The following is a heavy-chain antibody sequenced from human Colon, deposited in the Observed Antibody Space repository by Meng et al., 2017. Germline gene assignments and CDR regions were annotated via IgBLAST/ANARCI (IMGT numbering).Heavy chain of an antibody. CDR3: ASLSPPVTEKWIDP. D-gene: IGHD4-17*01. CDR1: GFSFSDYW. V-gene: IGHV3-74*01. CDR2: ISGDGGSV. Sequence: EMKGVESGGGLVQPGGSLRLSCAASGFSFSDYWMNWVRQVSGKGLEWVSRISGDGGSVSYADSVKGRFTISRDISKNTLYLQMNDLRADDTAVYYCASLSPPVTEKWIDPWGQGTLVTVSS. J-gene: IGHJ5*02.